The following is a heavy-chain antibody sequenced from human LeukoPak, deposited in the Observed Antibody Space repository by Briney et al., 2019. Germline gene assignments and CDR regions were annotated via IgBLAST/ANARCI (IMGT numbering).Heavy chain of an antibody. D-gene: IGHD3-10*01. CDR3: ARGNYGYVDY. Sequence: GASVKVSCKASGGTFSSYAISWVRQAPGQGLEWMGGIIPIFGTANYAQTFQGRVTVTADESTSTAYMELSSLRSEDTAVYYCARGNYGYVDYWGQGTLVTVSS. CDR1: GGTFSSYA. CDR2: IIPIFGTA. J-gene: IGHJ4*02. V-gene: IGHV1-69*13.